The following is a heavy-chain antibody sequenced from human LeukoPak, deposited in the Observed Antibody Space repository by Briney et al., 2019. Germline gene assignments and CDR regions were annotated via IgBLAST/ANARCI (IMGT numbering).Heavy chain of an antibody. V-gene: IGHV3-48*04. Sequence: GGSLRLSCEGSGFPFGDFGMSWVRQAPGKGLEWVSYSADGSTTKYYADSVKGRFIISRDNAKKSLYLKMNSLRAEDTAVYYCARRSLEGFDYWGQGTLVTVSS. CDR3: ARRSLEGFDY. CDR1: GFPFGDFG. J-gene: IGHJ4*02. CDR2: SADGSTTK. D-gene: IGHD3-16*02.